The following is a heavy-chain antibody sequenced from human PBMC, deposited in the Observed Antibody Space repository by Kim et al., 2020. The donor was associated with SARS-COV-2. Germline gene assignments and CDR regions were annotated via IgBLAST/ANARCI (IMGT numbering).Heavy chain of an antibody. J-gene: IGHJ5*02. V-gene: IGHV4-61*01. CDR1: GGSVSSGSYY. CDR2: IYYSGST. Sequence: SETLSLTCTVSGGSVSSGSYYWSWIRQPPGKGLEWIGYIYYSGSTNYNPSLKSRVTISVDTSKNQFSLKLSSVTAADTAVYYCARWHSEYSYLLYNWFDPWGQGTLVTVSS. CDR3: ARWHSEYSYLLYNWFDP. D-gene: IGHD5-18*01.